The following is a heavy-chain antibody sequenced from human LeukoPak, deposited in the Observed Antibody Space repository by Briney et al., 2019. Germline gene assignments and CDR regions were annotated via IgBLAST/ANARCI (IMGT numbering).Heavy chain of an antibody. Sequence: SETLSLTCAVYGGSFSGYYWSWIRQPPGKGLEWIGEINHSGSTNYNPSLKSRVTISVDTSKNQFSLKLSSVTAADTAVYYCARQGIVGTTRAFDIWGQGTMVTVSS. CDR1: GGSFSGYY. CDR2: INHSGST. CDR3: ARQGIVGTTRAFDI. D-gene: IGHD1-26*01. J-gene: IGHJ3*02. V-gene: IGHV4-34*01.